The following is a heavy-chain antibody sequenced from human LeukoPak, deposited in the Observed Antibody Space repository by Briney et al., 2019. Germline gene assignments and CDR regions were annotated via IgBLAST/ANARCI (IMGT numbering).Heavy chain of an antibody. V-gene: IGHV3-15*01. CDR1: GFTFSNAW. CDR2: IKSKTDGGTT. CDR3: ATYNYGSFFYGTIRY. J-gene: IGHJ4*02. D-gene: IGHD3-10*01. Sequence: AGGSLILSCAASGFTFSNAWMSWVRQAPGKGLEWVGRIKSKTDGGTTDYTAPVNGRFSISRDDSLNTLYLQMNTLKAEDTAVYYCATYNYGSFFYGTIRYWGQGTLVTVSS.